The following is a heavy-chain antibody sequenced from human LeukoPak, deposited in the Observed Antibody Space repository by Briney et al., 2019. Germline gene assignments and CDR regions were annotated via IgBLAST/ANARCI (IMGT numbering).Heavy chain of an antibody. V-gene: IGHV4-39*01. Sequence: SETLSLTCTVSGGSFSSGSYYWGWIRQSPGKGLEWIGTIYYSGGTYSNPSLKSRVTISVDTSKNQFSLKLTSVTAADTAVYYCARHDYGDYGTFDIWGQGTMVTVSS. CDR2: IYYSGGT. CDR1: GGSFSSGSYY. J-gene: IGHJ3*02. D-gene: IGHD4-17*01. CDR3: ARHDYGDYGTFDI.